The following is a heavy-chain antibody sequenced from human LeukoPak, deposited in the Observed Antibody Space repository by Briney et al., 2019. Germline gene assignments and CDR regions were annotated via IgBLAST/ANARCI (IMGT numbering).Heavy chain of an antibody. CDR2: IYHSGST. J-gene: IGHJ4*02. CDR3: AREVRTALDGDRFDY. D-gene: IGHD7-27*01. Sequence: ETLSLTCTVSGYSISSGYYWGWIRQPPGKGLEWIGSIYHSGSTYYNPSLKSRVTISVDTSKNQFSLKLSSVTAADTAVYYCAREVRTALDGDRFDYWGQGTLVTVSS. V-gene: IGHV4-38-2*02. CDR1: GYSISSGYY.